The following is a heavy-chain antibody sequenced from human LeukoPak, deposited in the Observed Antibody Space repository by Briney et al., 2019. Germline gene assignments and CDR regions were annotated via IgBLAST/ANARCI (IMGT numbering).Heavy chain of an antibody. CDR3: ARTTAHWYFDL. J-gene: IGHJ2*01. CDR2: IHSSGNT. CDR1: GGSISSYY. D-gene: IGHD2-21*02. V-gene: IGHV4-4*07. Sequence: SETLSLTCTVSGGSISSYYWSWIRIRQPAGKGLEWIGRIHSSGNTNYNPSLKGRVTMSVDTSKNQFSSSLTSVTAADTAVYYCARTTAHWYFDLWGRGTLVSVSS.